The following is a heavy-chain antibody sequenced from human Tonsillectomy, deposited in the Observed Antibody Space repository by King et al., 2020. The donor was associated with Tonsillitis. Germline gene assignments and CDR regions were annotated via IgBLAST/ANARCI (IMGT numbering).Heavy chain of an antibody. CDR1: GGSISNYY. D-gene: IGHD1-26*01. CDR3: ARETWANSDGGHQYYFDS. CDR2: IFHSGST. V-gene: IGHV4-59*01. Sequence: QMQLQESGPGLVKPSETLSLTCTVSGGSISNYYWSWLRQPPGKGLEWIGYIFHSGSTKYNPSLKSRVYISLDPSKKQISLNLNSVTAADTAVYYCARETWANSDGGHQYYFDSWGQGTLVTVSS. J-gene: IGHJ4*02.